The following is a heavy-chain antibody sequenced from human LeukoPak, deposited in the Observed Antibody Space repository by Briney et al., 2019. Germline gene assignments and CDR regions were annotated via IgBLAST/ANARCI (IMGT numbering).Heavy chain of an antibody. D-gene: IGHD3-10*01. J-gene: IGHJ5*02. V-gene: IGHV1-18*01. CDR3: ARVPRTLWFGDLNDNWFDP. CDR2: ISAYNGNT. Sequence: ASVKVSCKASGYTLTSYGISWVRQAPGQGLEWMGWISAYNGNTNYAQKLQGRVTMTTDTSTSTAYMELRSLRSDDTAAYYCARVPRTLWFGDLNDNWFDPWGQGTLVTVSS. CDR1: GYTLTSYG.